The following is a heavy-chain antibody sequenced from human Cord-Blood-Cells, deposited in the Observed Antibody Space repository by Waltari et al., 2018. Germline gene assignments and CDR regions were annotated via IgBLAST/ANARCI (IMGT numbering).Heavy chain of an antibody. D-gene: IGHD3-9*01. CDR3: ATFYHALSGTGYSNYYGMDV. V-gene: IGHV1-8*01. CDR1: GYTFTSYD. CDR2: MNPNSGNT. Sequence: QVQLVQSGAEVKQPGASVKVSCKAYGYTFTSYDINWVRQATGQGPEWMGWMNPNSGNTGYAQKFQGRVTMTRNTSISTAYMELSSLRSEDTAVYYCATFYHALSGTGYSNYYGMDVWGQGTTVTVSS. J-gene: IGHJ6*02.